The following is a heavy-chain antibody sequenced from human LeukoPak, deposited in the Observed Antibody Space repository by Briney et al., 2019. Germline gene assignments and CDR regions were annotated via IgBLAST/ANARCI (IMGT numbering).Heavy chain of an antibody. CDR1: GFTFSSYE. D-gene: IGHD1-1*01. Sequence: PGGSLRLSCVASGFTFSSYEMNWVRQVPGKALEWVSYIDFGGRIINYADHVKGRFTISRDNAKNSVYLQMNSLRAEDTAVYYCARGIGLERRYFQFDYWGQEILVTVSS. J-gene: IGHJ4*02. V-gene: IGHV3-48*03. CDR2: IDFGGRII. CDR3: ARGIGLERRYFQFDY.